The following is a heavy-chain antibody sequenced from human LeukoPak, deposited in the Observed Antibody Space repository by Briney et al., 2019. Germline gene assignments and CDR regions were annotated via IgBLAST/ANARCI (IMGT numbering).Heavy chain of an antibody. J-gene: IGHJ4*02. V-gene: IGHV3-15*01. CDR2: IKSKTDGGTT. Sequence: GGSLRLSCAASGFTFSNAWMSWVRQAPGKGLEWVVRIKSKTDGGTTDYAAPVKGRFTISRDDSKNTLYLQMNSLKTEDTAVYYCTTLSTRITGTVRAHWGQGTLVTVSS. CDR1: GFTFSNAW. CDR3: TTLSTRITGTVRAH. D-gene: IGHD1-7*01.